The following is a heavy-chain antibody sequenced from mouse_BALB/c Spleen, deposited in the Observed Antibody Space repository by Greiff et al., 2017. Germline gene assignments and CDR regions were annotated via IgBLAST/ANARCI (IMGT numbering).Heavy chain of an antibody. CDR2: IDPSNSET. CDR3: ARRYYGYVNNAMDY. J-gene: IGHJ4*01. V-gene: IGHV1S127*01. D-gene: IGHD1-2*01. CDR1: GYTFTSYW. Sequence: QVQLQQSGPELVRPGASVKMSCKASGYTFTSYWMHWVKQRPGQGLEWIGMIDPSNSETRLNQKFKDKATLNVDKSSKTAYMQLSSLTSEDSAVYYWARRYYGYVNNAMDYWGQGSTGTVSS.